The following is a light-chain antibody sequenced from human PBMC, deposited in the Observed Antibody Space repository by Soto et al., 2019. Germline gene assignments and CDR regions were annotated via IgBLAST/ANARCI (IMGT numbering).Light chain of an antibody. CDR2: ENN. CDR1: SGSIASNY. J-gene: IGLJ3*02. V-gene: IGLV6-57*01. CDR3: QSYDGTNWV. Sequence: NFMLTQPHSVSQSPGKTVTISCTRSSGSIASNYVQWYQQRPGSSPTTVIYENNQRPSGVPDRFSGSIDSSSNSASLTISGLKTEDEADYYCQSYDGTNWVFGGGTKLTGL.